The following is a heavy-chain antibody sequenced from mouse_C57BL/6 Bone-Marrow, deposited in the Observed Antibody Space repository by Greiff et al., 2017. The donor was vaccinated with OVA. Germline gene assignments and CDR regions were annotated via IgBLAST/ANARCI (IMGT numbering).Heavy chain of an antibody. CDR3: ARKGYGYDAWFAY. V-gene: IGHV1-55*01. Sequence: QVQLQQPGAELVKPGASVKMSCKASGYTFTSYWLTWVKQRPGQGLEWIGDIYPGSGSTNYNEKFKSKATLTVDTSSSTAYMQLSSLTSEDSAVYYGARKGYGYDAWFAYWGQGTLVTVSA. CDR2: IYPGSGST. CDR1: GYTFTSYW. D-gene: IGHD2-2*01. J-gene: IGHJ3*01.